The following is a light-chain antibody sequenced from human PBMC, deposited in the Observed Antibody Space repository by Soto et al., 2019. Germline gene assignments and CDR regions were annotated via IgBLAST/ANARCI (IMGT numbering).Light chain of an antibody. Sequence: EIQMTQSPPSLSLSLGERVTITCQASQDISNYLHWFQQKPGKAPQLLIFDVSNLQTGVPSRFSGGGSGTDFALTISSLEPEDIATYYCQQYDSLPLTFCQGTRLEIK. CDR1: QDISNY. V-gene: IGKV1-33*01. J-gene: IGKJ5*01. CDR3: QQYDSLPLT. CDR2: DVS.